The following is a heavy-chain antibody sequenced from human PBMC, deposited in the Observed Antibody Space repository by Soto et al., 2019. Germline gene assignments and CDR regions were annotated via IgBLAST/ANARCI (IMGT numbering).Heavy chain of an antibody. CDR3: ATRVYGGMWFDP. J-gene: IGHJ5*02. CDR1: GYTLTELS. D-gene: IGHD4-17*01. V-gene: IGHV1-24*01. CDR2: FDPEDGET. Sequence: AAVKVSCKVSGYTLTELSMHWVRQAPGKGLEWMGGFDPEDGETIYAQKFQGRVTMTEDTSTDTAYMELSSLRSEDTAVYYCATRVYGGMWFDPWGQGTLVTVSS.